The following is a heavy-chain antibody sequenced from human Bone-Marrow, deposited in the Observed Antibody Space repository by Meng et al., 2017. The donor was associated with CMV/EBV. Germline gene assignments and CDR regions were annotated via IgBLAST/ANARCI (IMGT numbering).Heavy chain of an antibody. D-gene: IGHD2/OR15-2a*01. CDR2: ISSSGSTI. V-gene: IGHV3-11*04. Sequence: GGSLRLSCAASGFTFSDYYMSWIRQAPGKGLEWVSYISSSGSTIYYADSVKGRFTISRDNAKNSLYLQMNSLRAEDTAIYYGARNTVASPGDYWGQGTLVTVSS. J-gene: IGHJ4*02. CDR1: GFTFSDYY. CDR3: ARNTVASPGDY.